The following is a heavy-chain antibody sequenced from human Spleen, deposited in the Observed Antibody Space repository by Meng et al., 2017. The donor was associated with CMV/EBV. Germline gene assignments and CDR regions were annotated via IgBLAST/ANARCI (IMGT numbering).Heavy chain of an antibody. J-gene: IGHJ4*02. V-gene: IGHV3-33*08. CDR3: ARDWCETSCYADY. CDR2: IGYDGRNI. D-gene: IGHD2-2*01. Sequence: GESLKISCAASGFTFNNYWMTWVRQAPGKGLEWVAVIGYDGRNIYYADSVKGRFTISRDNSKNTLSLQMNSLRAEDTAVYYCARDWCETSCYADYWGQGTLVTVSS. CDR1: GFTFNNYW.